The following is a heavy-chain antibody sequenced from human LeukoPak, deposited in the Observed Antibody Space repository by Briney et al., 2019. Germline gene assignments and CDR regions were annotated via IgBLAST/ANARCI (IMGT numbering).Heavy chain of an antibody. V-gene: IGHV3-9*01. D-gene: IGHD3-10*01. CDR1: GFTFDDYA. CDR3: AKDGYYYGSGSFY. J-gene: IGHJ4*02. CDR2: ISWNSGSI. Sequence: GGSLRLSCAASGFTFDDYAMHWVRQAPGKGLEWVSGISWNSGSIGYADSVKGRFTISRDNAKNSLYLQMNSLRAEDTAVYYCAKDGYYYGSGSFYWGQGTLVTVSS.